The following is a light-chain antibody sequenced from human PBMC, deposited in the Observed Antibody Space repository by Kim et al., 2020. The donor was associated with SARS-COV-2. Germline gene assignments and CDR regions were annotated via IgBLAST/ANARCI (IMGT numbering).Light chain of an antibody. CDR1: SSNIGSNY. Sequence: ELTQPPSTSGTPGQRVTISCSGSSSNIGSNYVYWYQQLPGTAPKLLIYMNNQRPSGVPDRFSGSKSGTSASLAISGLRSEDEADYYCAAWDDSLSGQVFGGGTQLTVL. CDR2: MNN. CDR3: AAWDDSLSGQV. J-gene: IGLJ2*01. V-gene: IGLV1-47*01.